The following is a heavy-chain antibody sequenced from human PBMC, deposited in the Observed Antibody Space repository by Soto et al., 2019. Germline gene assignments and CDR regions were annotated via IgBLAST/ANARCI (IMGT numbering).Heavy chain of an antibody. D-gene: IGHD2-15*01. V-gene: IGHV1-69*13. J-gene: IGHJ6*02. CDR3: ARVVYYYYGMDV. Sequence: SVKVSCKASGGTFSSYAISWVRQAPGQGLEWMGGIIPIFGTANYAQKFQGRVTITADESTSTAYMELSSLRSEDTAVYYCARVVYYYYGMDVWGQGTTVTVSS. CDR2: IIPIFGTA. CDR1: GGTFSSYA.